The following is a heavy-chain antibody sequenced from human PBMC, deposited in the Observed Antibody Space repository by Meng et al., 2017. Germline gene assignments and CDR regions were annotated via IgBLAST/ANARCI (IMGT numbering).Heavy chain of an antibody. CDR2: INPSGGST. D-gene: IGHD6-13*01. Sequence: QVTVVQSGAEVKKPGASGKVSCKASGYTFTSYYMHWVRQAPGQGLEWMGIINPSGGSTSYAQKFQGRVTMTRDTSTSTVYMELSSLRSEDTAVYYCARTGLAAAGTQDAFDIWGQGTMVTVSS. J-gene: IGHJ3*02. V-gene: IGHV1-46*01. CDR3: ARTGLAAAGTQDAFDI. CDR1: GYTFTSYY.